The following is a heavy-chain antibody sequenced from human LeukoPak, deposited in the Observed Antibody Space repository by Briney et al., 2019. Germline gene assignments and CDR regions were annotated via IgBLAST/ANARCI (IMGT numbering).Heavy chain of an antibody. D-gene: IGHD7-27*01. CDR1: GGTFSSYA. J-gene: IGHJ3*02. Sequence: ASVKVSCKASGGTFSSYAISWLRQAPGQGLEWMGGIIPIFGTANYAQKFQGRVTITTDESTSTAYMELSSLRSEDTAVYYCARPKTGDEGAFDIWGQGTMVTVSS. CDR2: IIPIFGTA. V-gene: IGHV1-69*05. CDR3: ARPKTGDEGAFDI.